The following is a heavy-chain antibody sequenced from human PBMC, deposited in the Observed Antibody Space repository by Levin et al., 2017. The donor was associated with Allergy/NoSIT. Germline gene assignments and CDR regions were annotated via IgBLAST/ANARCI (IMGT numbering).Heavy chain of an antibody. CDR2: INHSGST. J-gene: IGHJ4*02. CDR1: GGSFSGYY. CDR3: ARAVYYDSSGYFRRRGHFDY. D-gene: IGHD3-22*01. V-gene: IGHV4-34*01. Sequence: PSETLSLTCAVYGGSFSGYYWSWIRQPPGKGLEWIGEINHSGSTNYNPSLKSRVTISVDTSKNQFSLKLSSVTAADTAVYYCARAVYYDSSGYFRRRGHFDYWGQGTLVTVSS.